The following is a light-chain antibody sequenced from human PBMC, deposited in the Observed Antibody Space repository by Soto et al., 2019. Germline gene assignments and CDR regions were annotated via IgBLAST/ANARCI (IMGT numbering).Light chain of an antibody. CDR3: AVWDDSLNGVV. CDR1: SSNIGSYT. Sequence: QSVLTQPPSASGTPGQRVTISCSGSSSNIGSYTVNWYQQLPGTAPKLLIYSNNQRPSGVPDRFSGSKSGTSVSLAISGLQSEDEADYYCAVWDDSLNGVVFGGGTKVTVL. V-gene: IGLV1-44*01. CDR2: SNN. J-gene: IGLJ2*01.